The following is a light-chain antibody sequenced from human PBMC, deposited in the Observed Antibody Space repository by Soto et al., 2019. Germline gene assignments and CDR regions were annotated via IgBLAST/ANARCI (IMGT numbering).Light chain of an antibody. CDR2: HAS. V-gene: IGKV1-33*01. J-gene: IGKJ2*01. Sequence: DIQMTHSPSSLSASVGDRVTITCQASQDISTYLNWYQQNPGKAPNLLIYHASILEAGVPSRFSGSGSGTYFSFTISSLQPEDIATYYCQQYDSLPYTFGQGTKLEIK. CDR1: QDISTY. CDR3: QQYDSLPYT.